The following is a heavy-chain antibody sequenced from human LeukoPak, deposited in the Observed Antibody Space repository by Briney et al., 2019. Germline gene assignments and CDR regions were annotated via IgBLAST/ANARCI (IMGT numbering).Heavy chain of an antibody. Sequence: SVKVSCKASGCTFSSYAISWVRQAPGQGLEWMGRIIPILGITNYAQKFQGRVTITADKSTSTAYMELSSLRSEDTAVYYCAINLRRDGYNGDYWGQGTLVTVSS. D-gene: IGHD5-24*01. CDR1: GCTFSSYA. J-gene: IGHJ4*02. CDR2: IIPILGIT. CDR3: AINLRRDGYNGDY. V-gene: IGHV1-69*04.